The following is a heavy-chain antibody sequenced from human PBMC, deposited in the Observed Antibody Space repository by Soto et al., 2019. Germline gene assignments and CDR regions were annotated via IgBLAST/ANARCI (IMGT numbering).Heavy chain of an antibody. J-gene: IGHJ6*02. CDR3: AREAPMDV. V-gene: IGHV3-53*01. CDR1: GFTVSSNY. CDR2: LWSAGNT. Sequence: PGWSLRLSCAASGFTVSSNYMSWVRQAPGKGLEWVSVLWSAGNTYYADSVRGRFTISRDNSKNTLFLEMSSLTADDTAVYYCAREAPMDVWGQGTTVTASS.